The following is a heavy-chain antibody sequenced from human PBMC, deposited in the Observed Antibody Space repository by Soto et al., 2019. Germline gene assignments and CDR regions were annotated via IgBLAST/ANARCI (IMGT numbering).Heavy chain of an antibody. CDR1: GGSISSSGYY. J-gene: IGHJ4*02. D-gene: IGHD3-10*01. V-gene: IGHV4-61*08. CDR3: ARESIYYGSGSYVDY. Sequence: QLQLQESGPGLVKPSETLSLTCSVSGGSISSSGYYWGWIRQPPGKGLEWIGYIYYSGSTNYNPSLKSRVTISVDTSKNQFSLKLSSVTAADTAVYYCARESIYYGSGSYVDYWGQGTLVTVSS. CDR2: IYYSGST.